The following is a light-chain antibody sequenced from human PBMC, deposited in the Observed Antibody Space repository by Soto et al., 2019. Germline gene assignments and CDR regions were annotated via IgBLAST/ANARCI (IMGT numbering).Light chain of an antibody. CDR1: QIIGSS. CDR2: DAL. V-gene: IGKV1-5*01. Sequence: DIQMTQSPSTRSASLGDRVTITCRASQIIGSSLAWYQHKPGKAPKLLIYDALTLQSGVPSRYSDSESGTEFTFTISSLQPGDSATYYCQQYYSYPYTFGQGTKLEI. J-gene: IGKJ2*01. CDR3: QQYYSYPYT.